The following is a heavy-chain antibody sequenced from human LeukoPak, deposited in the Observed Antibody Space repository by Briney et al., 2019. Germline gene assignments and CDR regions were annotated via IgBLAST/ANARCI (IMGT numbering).Heavy chain of an antibody. CDR1: GFTFPNAW. J-gene: IGHJ5*02. V-gene: IGHV3-15*01. Sequence: GGSLRLSCAASGFTFPNAWMSWLRQAPGKGLEWVGHIKSRTDGGTTDYAAPVKGRFTISRDDSENTLYLQMNSLKTEDTAVYYCATPGRIPEAANWFDPWGQGTLVTVSS. D-gene: IGHD6-13*01. CDR3: ATPGRIPEAANWFDP. CDR2: IKSRTDGGTT.